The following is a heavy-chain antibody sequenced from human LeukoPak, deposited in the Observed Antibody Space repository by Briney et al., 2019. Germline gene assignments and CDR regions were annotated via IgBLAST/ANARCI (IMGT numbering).Heavy chain of an antibody. V-gene: IGHV3-66*03. Sequence: PGGSLRLSCTVSGFTVSSNSMSWVRQAPGKGLEWVSFIYSDNTHYSDSVKGRFTISRDNSKNTLYLHINSLRAEDTAVYYCASLWGSLGYWGQGTLVTVSS. J-gene: IGHJ4*02. CDR2: IYSDNT. D-gene: IGHD3-16*01. CDR1: GFTVSSNS. CDR3: ASLWGSLGY.